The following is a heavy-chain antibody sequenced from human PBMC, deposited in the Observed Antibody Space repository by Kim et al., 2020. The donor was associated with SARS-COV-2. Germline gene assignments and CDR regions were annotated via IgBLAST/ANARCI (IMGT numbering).Heavy chain of an antibody. CDR3: ARELRPYYYYGMDV. V-gene: IGHV3-7*03. D-gene: IGHD4-17*01. J-gene: IGHJ6*02. CDR2: IKQDGSEK. Sequence: GGSLRLSCAASGSTFSSYWMSWVRQAPGKGLEWVANIKQDGSEKYYVDSVKGRFTISRDNAKNSLYLQMNSLRAEDTAVYYCARELRPYYYYGMDVWGQGTTVTVSS. CDR1: GSTFSSYW.